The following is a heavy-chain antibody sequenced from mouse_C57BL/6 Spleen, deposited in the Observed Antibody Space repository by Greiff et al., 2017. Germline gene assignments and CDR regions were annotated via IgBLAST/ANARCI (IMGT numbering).Heavy chain of an antibody. Sequence: VQLQQSGAELVMPGASVKLSCKASGYTFTSYWMHWVKQRPGQGLEWIGEIDPSDSYTNYNQKFKGKSTLTVDKSSSTAYMQLSSLTSEDSAVYYCARKGSIYYYAMDYWGQGTSVTVSS. CDR3: ARKGSIYYYAMDY. V-gene: IGHV1-69*01. CDR1: GYTFTSYW. CDR2: IDPSDSYT. J-gene: IGHJ4*01. D-gene: IGHD1-1*01.